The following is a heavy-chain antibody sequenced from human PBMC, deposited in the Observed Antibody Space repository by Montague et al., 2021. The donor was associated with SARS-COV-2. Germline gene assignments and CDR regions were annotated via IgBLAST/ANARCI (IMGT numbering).Heavy chain of an antibody. CDR1: GGSISSSSYY. J-gene: IGHJ4*02. V-gene: IGHV4-61*05. CDR2: IYYSGST. Sequence: SETRSLTCTVSGGSISSSSYYWGWIRQPPGKGLEWIGYIYYSGSTNCNPSLKSRVTTSVDTSKNQFSLKLSSVTAADTAVYYCARLGLQLLGGHYFDYWGQGTLVTVSS. CDR3: ARLGLQLLGGHYFDY. D-gene: IGHD5-24*01.